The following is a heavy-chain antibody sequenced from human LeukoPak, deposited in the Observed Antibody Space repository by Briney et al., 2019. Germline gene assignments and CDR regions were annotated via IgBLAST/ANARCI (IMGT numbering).Heavy chain of an antibody. D-gene: IGHD1-26*01. J-gene: IGHJ4*02. V-gene: IGHV3-30*04. CDR1: GFNFGTYA. Sequence: GGSLRLSCAASGFNFGTYAMHWVRQAPGKGLECVAVILSEGSLENSANSVRGRFIISRDNSKKTLFLQMNRLRIEDTAVYYRARGAILGGYNLIDDWGQGTLVTASS. CDR3: ARGAILGGYNLIDD. CDR2: ILSEGSLE.